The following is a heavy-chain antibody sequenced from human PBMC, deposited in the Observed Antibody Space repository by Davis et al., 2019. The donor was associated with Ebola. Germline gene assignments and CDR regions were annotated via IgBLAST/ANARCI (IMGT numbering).Heavy chain of an antibody. CDR3: AKTAAAGTY. J-gene: IGHJ4*02. V-gene: IGHV3-30*18. CDR2: ISYDGSNK. Sequence: GGSLKISCAASGFTFSSYGMHWVRQAPGKGLEWVAVISYDGSNKYYADSVKGRFTISRDNSKNTLYLQMNSLRAEDTAVYYCAKTAAAGTYWGQGTLVTVSS. CDR1: GFTFSSYG. D-gene: IGHD6-13*01.